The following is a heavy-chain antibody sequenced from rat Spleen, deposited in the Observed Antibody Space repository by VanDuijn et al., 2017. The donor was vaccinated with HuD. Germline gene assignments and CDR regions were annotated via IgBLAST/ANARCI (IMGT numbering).Heavy chain of an antibody. CDR3: VREEFGVRD. V-gene: IGHV4-2*01. CDR2: INKDSRII. J-gene: IGHJ2*01. Sequence: EVKLVESGGGLVQPGRSLKLSCAASGFNVNDHWMGWVRQAPGKGLEWIGEINKDSRIIKYTPSLKDKFTISRDNAQNTLYLQMSKLGSEDTAIYYCVREEFGVRDWGQGVMVTVSS. CDR1: GFNVNDHW. D-gene: IGHD4-3*01.